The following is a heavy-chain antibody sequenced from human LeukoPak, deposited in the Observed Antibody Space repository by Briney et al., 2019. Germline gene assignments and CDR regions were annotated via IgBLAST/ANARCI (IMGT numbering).Heavy chain of an antibody. CDR2: IYYSGST. J-gene: IGHJ3*02. CDR1: GGSISSSGYY. CDR3: ARVIVFESANAFDI. V-gene: IGHV4-39*01. D-gene: IGHD3-16*02. Sequence: SETLSLTCTVSGGSISSSGYYWGWIRQPPGKGPEWIGSIYYSGSTYYNPSLKSRVTISVDTSKNQFSLKLSSVTAADTAVYYCARVIVFESANAFDIWGQGTMVTVSS.